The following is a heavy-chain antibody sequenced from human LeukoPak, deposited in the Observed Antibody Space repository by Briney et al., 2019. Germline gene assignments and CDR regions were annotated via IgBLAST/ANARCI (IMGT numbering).Heavy chain of an antibody. D-gene: IGHD3-10*01. Sequence: GGSLRLSCVVSGFTFGSYAMHWVRQAPGKGLEWVSYISSSSSTIYYADSVKGRFTISRDNAKNSLYLQMNSLRAEDTAVYYCARDGGTMVRGVNDYWGQGTLVTVSS. CDR3: ARDGGTMVRGVNDY. CDR2: ISSSSSTI. CDR1: GFTFGSYA. J-gene: IGHJ4*02. V-gene: IGHV3-48*04.